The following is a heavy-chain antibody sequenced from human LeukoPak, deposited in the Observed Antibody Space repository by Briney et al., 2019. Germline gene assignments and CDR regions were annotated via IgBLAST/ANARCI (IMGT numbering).Heavy chain of an antibody. CDR3: ARAPYYYYMDV. CDR1: GFTFSSYW. V-gene: IGHV3-7*01. J-gene: IGHJ6*03. Sequence: GGSLRLSCAASGFTFSSYWMSWVRQAPGKGLEWVANIKQDGSEKYYVDSVKGRFTIYRDNAKNSLYLQMNSLRAEDTAVYYCARAPYYYYMDVWGKGTTVTVSS. CDR2: IKQDGSEK.